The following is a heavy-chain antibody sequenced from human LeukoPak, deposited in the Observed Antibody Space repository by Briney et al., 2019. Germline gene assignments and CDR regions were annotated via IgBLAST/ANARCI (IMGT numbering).Heavy chain of an antibody. D-gene: IGHD3-22*01. CDR1: GGTFISYA. CDR3: ASTPYYYDSSGPWAFDI. J-gene: IGHJ3*02. Sequence: VASVTVSCKASGGTFISYAISWVRQAPGQGLEWMGRIIPILGIANYAQKFQGRVTITADKSTSTAYMELSSLRSEDTAVYYCASTPYYYDSSGPWAFDIWGQGTMVTVSS. V-gene: IGHV1-69*04. CDR2: IIPILGIA.